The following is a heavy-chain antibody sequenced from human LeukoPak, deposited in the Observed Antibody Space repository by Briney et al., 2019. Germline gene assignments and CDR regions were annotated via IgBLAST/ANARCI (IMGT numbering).Heavy chain of an antibody. J-gene: IGHJ4*02. CDR2: ISWNSGVI. Sequence: GGSLRLSCAASGFTLGDYATHWVRQAPGKGLEWVSGISWNSGVIVYADSVKGRFTISRDNAKNSLYLQMNSLRAEDTALYHCAKDNLYYFDYWGQGTLVTVSS. V-gene: IGHV3-9*01. CDR1: GFTLGDYA. CDR3: AKDNLYYFDY.